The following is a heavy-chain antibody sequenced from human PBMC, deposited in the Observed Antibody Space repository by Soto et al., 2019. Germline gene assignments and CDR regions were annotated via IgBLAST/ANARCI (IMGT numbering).Heavy chain of an antibody. J-gene: IGHJ6*02. D-gene: IGHD1-20*01. V-gene: IGHV1-69*13. CDR2: VIPIFGTA. Sequence: SVKVSCKASGGTFSSYAISWVRQAPGQGLEWMGGVIPIFGTANYAQKFQGRVTITADESTSTAYMELSSLRSEDTAVYYCARITPTDSSYYYYGMDVWGQGTTVTVSS. CDR1: GGTFSSYA. CDR3: ARITPTDSSYYYYGMDV.